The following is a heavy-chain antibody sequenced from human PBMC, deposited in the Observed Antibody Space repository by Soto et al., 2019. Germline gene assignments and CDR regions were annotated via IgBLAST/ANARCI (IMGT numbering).Heavy chain of an antibody. CDR3: ARDSPQTTNFDP. Sequence: SETLSLTCTVSGGSISSGVYYWSWIRQHPGKGLEWIGYIYYIGSTYYNPSLKSRVTISVDTSKNQFSLKLSSVTAADTAVYYCARDSPQTTNFDPWGQGTMVTVYS. J-gene: IGHJ5*02. CDR2: IYYIGST. CDR1: GGSISSGVYY. V-gene: IGHV4-31*03. D-gene: IGHD1-7*01.